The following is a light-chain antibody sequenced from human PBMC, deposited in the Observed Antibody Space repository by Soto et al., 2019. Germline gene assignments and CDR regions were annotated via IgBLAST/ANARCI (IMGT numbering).Light chain of an antibody. CDR1: QSVSSKD. CDR3: QHAGSSPYT. CDR2: AAS. J-gene: IGKJ2*01. V-gene: IGKV3-20*01. Sequence: EIVLTQSPGTLSLSPGERATLSCRASQSVSSKDLAWYQQKPGQAPRLLIYAASTKATGIPHTFSGAESATAFTLTISRPAPDDLAVYFCQHAGSSPYTFGRTTKLEIK.